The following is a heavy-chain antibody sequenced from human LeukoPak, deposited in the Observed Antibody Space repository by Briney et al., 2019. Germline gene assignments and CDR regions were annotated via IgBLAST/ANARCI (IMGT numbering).Heavy chain of an antibody. D-gene: IGHD5-12*01. Sequence: ASVKVSCKASGYTFTSYGISWVRQAPGQGLEWMGWISAYNGNTNYAQKLQGRVTMTTDTSTSTAYMELRSLRSDDTAVYYRARDRRLSHSAGHYSGYSFNYWGQGTLVTVSS. CDR2: ISAYNGNT. CDR1: GYTFTSYG. J-gene: IGHJ4*02. V-gene: IGHV1-18*01. CDR3: ARDRRLSHSAGHYSGYSFNY.